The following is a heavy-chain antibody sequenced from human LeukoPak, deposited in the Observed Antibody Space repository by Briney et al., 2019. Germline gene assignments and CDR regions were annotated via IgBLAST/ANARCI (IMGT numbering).Heavy chain of an antibody. CDR1: GFTVSSNS. D-gene: IGHD6-13*01. J-gene: IGHJ5*02. Sequence: GGSLRLSCTVSGFTVSSNSVSWVRQAPGKGLEWVTIISYDGSNKYYADSVKGRFTISRDNSKNTLYLQMNSLRTEDTAVYYCARGDKQLVFNRNKGGFDPWGQGTLVTVSS. V-gene: IGHV3-30*04. CDR3: ARGDKQLVFNRNKGGFDP. CDR2: ISYDGSNK.